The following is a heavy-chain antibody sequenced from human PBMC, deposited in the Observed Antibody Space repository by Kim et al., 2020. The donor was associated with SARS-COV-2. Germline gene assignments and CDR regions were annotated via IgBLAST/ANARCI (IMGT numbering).Heavy chain of an antibody. CDR2: GGST. Sequence: GGSTYDADSVTGRFTISRDNSKNTLYLQMNSLRAEDTAVYYCAGDSAFDIWGQGTMVTVSS. CDR3: AGDSAFDI. J-gene: IGHJ3*02. V-gene: IGHV3-23*01.